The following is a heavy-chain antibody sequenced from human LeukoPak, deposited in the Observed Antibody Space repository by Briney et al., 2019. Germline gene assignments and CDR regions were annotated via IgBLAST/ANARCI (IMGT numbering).Heavy chain of an antibody. D-gene: IGHD1-26*01. CDR1: GSSISSYY. CDR3: ARVKDSGSYSWNFDY. J-gene: IGHJ4*02. CDR2: IYYSGST. V-gene: IGHV4-59*12. Sequence: PSETLSLTCTVSGSSISSYYWSWIRQPPGKGLEWIGYIYYSGSTNYNPSLKSRVTISVDTSKNQFSLKLSSVTAADTAVYYCARVKDSGSYSWNFDYWGQGTLVIVSS.